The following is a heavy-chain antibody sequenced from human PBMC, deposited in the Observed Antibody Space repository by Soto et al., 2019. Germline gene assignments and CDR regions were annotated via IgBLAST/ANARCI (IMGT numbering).Heavy chain of an antibody. CDR1: GNSVLNYY. Sequence: QVHLQESGPGLVKPSGTLSLICTVSGNSVLNYYWWWIRQPAGKGLEWIGRVYTDGTAIYNPSLKRTIPMSVDMSKKQVSLNVNSVTAAVTAVYSGAKAAFVDGDNIHHVMDVWGQGATVIVS. CDR3: AKAAFVDGDNIHHVMDV. CDR2: VYTDGTA. V-gene: IGHV4-4*07. J-gene: IGHJ6*02. D-gene: IGHD4-17*01.